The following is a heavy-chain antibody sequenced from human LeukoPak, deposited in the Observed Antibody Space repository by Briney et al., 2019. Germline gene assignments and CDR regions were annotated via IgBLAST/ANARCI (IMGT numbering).Heavy chain of an antibody. CDR2: ISKDGRNK. CDR3: AKNTWLLPGITKRGEKPEYFQH. J-gene: IGHJ1*01. Sequence: GGSLRLSCAGSRSTFSNYTFHWVRQAPGKGLEWVAVISKDGRNKYYADSMKGRFTISRDNAKNTLYLQMNSLRAEDTAVYYCAKNTWLLPGITKRGEKPEYFQHWGQGTLVTVSS. V-gene: IGHV3-30*04. D-gene: IGHD3-10*01. CDR1: RSTFSNYT.